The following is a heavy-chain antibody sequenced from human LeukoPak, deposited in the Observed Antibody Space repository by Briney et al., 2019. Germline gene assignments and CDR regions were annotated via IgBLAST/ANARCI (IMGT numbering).Heavy chain of an antibody. Sequence: GGSLRLSCAVSGFIFSDYAMNRVRPAPGKGLEWVASIQSNGNEKYSSDSLKGRFTISRDNSKNTLYLQMNTLRPEDTAVFYCARGVTSWPQGPYHFDYWGQGILITVSS. V-gene: IGHV3-30*02. CDR3: ARGVTSWPQGPYHFDY. D-gene: IGHD2-2*01. J-gene: IGHJ4*02. CDR1: GFIFSDYA. CDR2: IQSNGNEK.